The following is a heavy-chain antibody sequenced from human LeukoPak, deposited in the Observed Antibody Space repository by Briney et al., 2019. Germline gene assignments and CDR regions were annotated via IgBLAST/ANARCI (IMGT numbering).Heavy chain of an antibody. CDR3: ARDWWIFDS. CDR2: ISSSSSTI. CDR1: GFTFTSYP. Sequence: GGSLRLSCAASGFTFTSYPMNWGRQAPGKGLEWIPYISSSSSTIFYADSVKGRFTISRDNAHNSLYLQMNSLRDEDTAVYYCARDWWIFDSWGQGTLVTVSS. J-gene: IGHJ4*02. V-gene: IGHV3-48*02. D-gene: IGHD5-12*01.